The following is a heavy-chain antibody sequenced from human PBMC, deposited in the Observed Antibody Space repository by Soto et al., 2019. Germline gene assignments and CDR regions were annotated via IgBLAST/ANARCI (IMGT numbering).Heavy chain of an antibody. D-gene: IGHD2-2*01. Sequence: GGSLRLSCAASGFTFSSYAMSWVRQAPGKGLEWVSAISGSGGSTYYADSVKGRFTISRDNSKNTLYLQMNSLGAEDTAVYYCAKDLGYCSSTSCPHQRTFDYWGQGTLVTVSS. CDR1: GFTFSSYA. CDR3: AKDLGYCSSTSCPHQRTFDY. CDR2: ISGSGGST. J-gene: IGHJ4*02. V-gene: IGHV3-23*01.